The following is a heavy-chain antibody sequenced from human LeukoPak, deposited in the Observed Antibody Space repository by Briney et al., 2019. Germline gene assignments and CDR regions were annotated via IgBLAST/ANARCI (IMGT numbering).Heavy chain of an antibody. D-gene: IGHD5-18*01. V-gene: IGHV4-4*07. CDR2: IYTSGSA. CDR1: GGSISSYY. CDR3: ASSVDTAMVGGY. J-gene: IGHJ4*02. Sequence: SETLSLTCTVSGGSISSYYWSWIRQPAGKGLEWIGHIYTSGSANYNPALKSRVSMSVDTSKNQFFLKLSSVTAADTAVYYCASSVDTAMVGGYWGQATLVTVSS.